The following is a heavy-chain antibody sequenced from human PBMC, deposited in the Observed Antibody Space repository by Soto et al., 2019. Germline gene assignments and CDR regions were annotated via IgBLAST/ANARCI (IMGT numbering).Heavy chain of an antibody. CDR3: AKDQGSSWYEIDY. D-gene: IGHD6-13*01. CDR1: GFTFSNYA. J-gene: IGHJ4*02. V-gene: IGHV3-23*01. CDR2: ISGRGGST. Sequence: EVQLLESGGGLVQPGGSLRLSCAASGFTFSNYAVTWVRQPPGKGLEWFSTISGRGGSTYYADSVKGRFTISRDNSKNTLYLQMNSLRAEDTAVYYCAKDQGSSWYEIDYWGQGTLVTVSS.